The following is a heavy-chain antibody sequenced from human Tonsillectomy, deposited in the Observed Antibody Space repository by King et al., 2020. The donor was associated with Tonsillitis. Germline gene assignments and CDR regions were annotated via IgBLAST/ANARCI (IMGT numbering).Heavy chain of an antibody. CDR3: AKGAPGIAGAGSGAFDY. CDR1: GFTFSSYA. J-gene: IGHJ4*02. V-gene: IGHV3-23*04. Sequence: VQLVESGGGLVQPGGSLRLSCAASGFTFSSYAMSWVRQAPGKGLEWVSGISGSGGDTYFADPVKDRFTISRDNSMNTLYLQMNSLRAEDTAVYYCAKGAPGIAGAGSGAFDYWGQGTLVTVSS. CDR2: ISGSGGDT. D-gene: IGHD6-19*01.